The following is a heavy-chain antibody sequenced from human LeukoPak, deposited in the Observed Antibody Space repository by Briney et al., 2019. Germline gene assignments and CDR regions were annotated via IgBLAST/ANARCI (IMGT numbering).Heavy chain of an antibody. CDR2: IYYSGST. D-gene: IGHD6-19*01. J-gene: IGHJ4*02. V-gene: IGHV4-59*01. CDR1: GGSFSGYY. CDR3: AREYSSGWSGAGY. Sequence: SETLSLTCAVYGGSFSGYYWSRIRQPPGKGLEWIGYIYYSGSTNYNPSLESRVTISVDTSKNQFSLKLSSVTAADTAVYYCAREYSSGWSGAGYWGQGTLVTVSS.